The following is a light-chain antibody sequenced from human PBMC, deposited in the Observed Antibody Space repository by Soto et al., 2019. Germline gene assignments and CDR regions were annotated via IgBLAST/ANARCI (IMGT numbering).Light chain of an antibody. CDR3: QKYNGAPFT. Sequence: DIQMTQSPSSLSASVGDRVTITCRASQGISNYVAWYQQKPGKVHKLLTHGASTLQSGVPSRFSGSGAGTDFTLTISSLQPEDVATYYCQKYNGAPFTFGGGTKVEIK. V-gene: IGKV1-27*01. CDR2: GAS. J-gene: IGKJ4*01. CDR1: QGISNY.